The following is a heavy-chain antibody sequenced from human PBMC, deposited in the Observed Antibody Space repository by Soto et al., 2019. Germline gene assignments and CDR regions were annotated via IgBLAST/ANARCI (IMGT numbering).Heavy chain of an antibody. Sequence: GGSLRLSCAASGFTFSSYGMHWVRQAPAKGLEWVAVISYDGSNKYYADSVKGRFTISRDNSKNTLYLQMNSLRAEDAAAEYCPKAHKSLLTWFDPWGQGTLVPVSS. V-gene: IGHV3-30*18. J-gene: IGHJ5*02. CDR1: GFTFSSYG. D-gene: IGHD1-26*01. CDR2: ISYDGSNK. CDR3: PKAHKSLLTWFDP.